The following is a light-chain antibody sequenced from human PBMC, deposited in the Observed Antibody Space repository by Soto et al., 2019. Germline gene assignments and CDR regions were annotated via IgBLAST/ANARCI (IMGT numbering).Light chain of an antibody. CDR3: QLYGSSPPYI. CDR1: QSIRSF. Sequence: EIVLTQSPATLSLSPVERATLSCMASQSIRSFLGWYQQKPGQAPRLLIHDASSRATGIPARFSGSGSGTDFTLTISRLEPEDFAVYYCQLYGSSPPYIFGPGTKVDIK. CDR2: DAS. J-gene: IGKJ2*01. V-gene: IGKV3-11*01.